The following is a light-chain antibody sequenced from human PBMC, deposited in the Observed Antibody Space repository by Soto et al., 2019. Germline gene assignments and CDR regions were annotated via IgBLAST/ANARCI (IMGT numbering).Light chain of an antibody. J-gene: IGLJ2*01. Sequence: QSVLTQPPSASGSPGQRATISCFGSSSNIAIHTVSWYQQVPGTAPKLLIHTNNQRPSEVPDRFSGSKSGTSASLAISGVRSEDEADYYCAVWDDSLNGVEFGGGTKLTVL. CDR1: SSNIAIHT. CDR3: AVWDDSLNGVE. V-gene: IGLV1-44*01. CDR2: TNN.